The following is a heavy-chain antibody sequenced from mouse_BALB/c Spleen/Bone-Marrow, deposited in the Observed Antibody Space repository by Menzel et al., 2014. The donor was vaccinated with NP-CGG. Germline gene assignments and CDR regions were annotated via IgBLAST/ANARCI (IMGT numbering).Heavy chain of an antibody. CDR3: AVYDYEGFAY. CDR2: IDPANGNT. D-gene: IGHD2-4*01. J-gene: IGHJ3*01. CDR1: GFNIKDTY. Sequence: DVKLQESGAELVKPGASVKLSCTASGFNIKDTYMHWVMQRPEQGLEWIGRIDPANGNTKYDPKFQGKATITADTSSNTAYLQLSSLTSEDTAVYYCAVYDYEGFAYWGQGTLVTVSA. V-gene: IGHV14-3*02.